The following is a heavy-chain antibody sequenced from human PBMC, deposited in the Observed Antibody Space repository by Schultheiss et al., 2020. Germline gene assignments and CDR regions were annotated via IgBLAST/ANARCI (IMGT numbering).Heavy chain of an antibody. CDR3: AKDRRYYGSGSSDAFDI. Sequence: GGSLRLSCAASGFTFDDYAMHWVRQAPGKGLEWVSGISWNSGSIGYADSVKGRFTISRDNAKNSLYLQMNSLRAEDTALYYCAKDRRYYGSGSSDAFDIWGQGTMVTVSS. CDR1: GFTFDDYA. J-gene: IGHJ3*02. CDR2: ISWNSGSI. V-gene: IGHV3-9*01. D-gene: IGHD3-10*01.